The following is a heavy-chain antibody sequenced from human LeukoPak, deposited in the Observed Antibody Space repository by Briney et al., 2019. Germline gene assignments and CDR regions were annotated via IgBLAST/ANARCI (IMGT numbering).Heavy chain of an antibody. J-gene: IGHJ3*02. Sequence: ASVKVSCKASGYTFTSYGISWVRQAPGQGLEWMGWISAYNGNTNYAQKLQGRVTMTTDTSTSTAYMELRSLRSDDTAVYYCAKDRGYGDYTRVDDAFDIWGQGTMVTVSS. CDR3: AKDRGYGDYTRVDDAFDI. V-gene: IGHV1-18*01. D-gene: IGHD4-17*01. CDR1: GYTFTSYG. CDR2: ISAYNGNT.